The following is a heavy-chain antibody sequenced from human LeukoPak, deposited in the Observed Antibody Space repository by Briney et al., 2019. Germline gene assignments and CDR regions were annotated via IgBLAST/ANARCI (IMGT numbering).Heavy chain of an antibody. V-gene: IGHV3-30-3*01. CDR3: ARGPSPQYSSGWYTYYFDY. CDR2: ISYDGSNK. CDR1: GFTFSSYA. D-gene: IGHD6-19*01. Sequence: GGSLRLSCAASGFTFSSYAMHWVRQAPGKGLEWVAVISYDGSNKYYADSVKGRFTISRDNSKNTLYLQMNSLRAEDTAVYYCARGPSPQYSSGWYTYYFDYWGQGTLVTVSS. J-gene: IGHJ4*02.